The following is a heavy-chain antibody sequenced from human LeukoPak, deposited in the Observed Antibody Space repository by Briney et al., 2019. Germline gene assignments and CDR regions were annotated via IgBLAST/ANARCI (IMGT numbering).Heavy chain of an antibody. Sequence: NPSETLSLTCTVSGGSISSYYWSWIRQPAGKGLEWIGRIYTSGSTNYNPSLKSRVTMSVDTSKNQFSLKLSSVTAADTAVYYCASAPHFYSSSWYWFDPWGQGTLVTVSS. J-gene: IGHJ5*02. CDR2: IYTSGST. CDR1: GGSISSYY. D-gene: IGHD6-13*01. CDR3: ASAPHFYSSSWYWFDP. V-gene: IGHV4-4*07.